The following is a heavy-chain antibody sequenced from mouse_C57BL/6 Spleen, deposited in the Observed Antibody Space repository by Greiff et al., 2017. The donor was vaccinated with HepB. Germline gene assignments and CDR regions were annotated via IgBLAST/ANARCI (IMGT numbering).Heavy chain of an antibody. CDR1: GYSITSGYY. D-gene: IGHD2-4*01. CDR2: ISYDGSN. CDR3: AREKSIYYDYLDY. J-gene: IGHJ2*01. Sequence: EVKLVESGPGLVKPSQSLSLTCSVTGYSITSGYYWNWIRQFPGNKLEWMGYISYDGSNNYNPSLKNRISITRDTSTNQFFLKLNSVTTEDTATYYCAREKSIYYDYLDYWGQGTTLTVSS. V-gene: IGHV3-6*01.